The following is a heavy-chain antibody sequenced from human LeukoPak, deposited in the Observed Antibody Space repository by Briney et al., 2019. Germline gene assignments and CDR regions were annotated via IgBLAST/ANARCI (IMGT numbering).Heavy chain of an antibody. CDR2: IYTSGST. D-gene: IGHD3-3*01. Sequence: SETLSLTCTVSGGSISSGSYYWSCIRQPAGKGLECIGRIYTSGSTNYNPSLKSRVTISVDTSKNQFSLKLNSVTAADTAVYYCARQTYDFWSGYPPKFNCFDPWGQGTLVTVSS. CDR1: GGSISSGSYY. CDR3: ARQTYDFWSGYPPKFNCFDP. J-gene: IGHJ5*02. V-gene: IGHV4-61*02.